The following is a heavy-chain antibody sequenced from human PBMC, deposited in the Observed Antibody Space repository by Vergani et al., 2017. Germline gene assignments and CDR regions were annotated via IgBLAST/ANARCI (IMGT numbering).Heavy chain of an antibody. CDR2: PFYRSPWYN. V-gene: IGHV6-1*01. D-gene: IGHD6-13*01. CDR1: CHPVSITTPS. CDR3: AGYSPYEDYYYGMDV. Sequence: QVQLQQSGPGLVQPSQPLPLPSSLSCHPVSITTPSWPSTRHSPSLGLGWLGRPFYRSPWYNDYAVSVKSRITINPDTYKNQFSLQLNSVTPEDTAVYYCAGYSPYEDYYYGMDVWGQGTTVTVSS. J-gene: IGHJ6*02.